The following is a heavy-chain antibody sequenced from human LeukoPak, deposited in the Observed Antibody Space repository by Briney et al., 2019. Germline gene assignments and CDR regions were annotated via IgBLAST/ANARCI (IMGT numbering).Heavy chain of an antibody. CDR1: GFTFSSSW. CDR3: ARDRGWQQFDY. CDR2: IKADGTGK. V-gene: IGHV3-7*01. Sequence: PGGSLRLSCVASGFTFSSSWMTWVRQAPGMGLERVANIKADGTGKYYVDSVRGRFSIFRDNAKNSLYLELNSLRAVDTGVYFCARDRGWQQFDYWGQGTLVTVSS. J-gene: IGHJ4*01. D-gene: IGHD5-24*01.